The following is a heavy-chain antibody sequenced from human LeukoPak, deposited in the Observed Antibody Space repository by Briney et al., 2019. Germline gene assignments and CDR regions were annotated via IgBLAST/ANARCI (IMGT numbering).Heavy chain of an antibody. D-gene: IGHD6-6*01. V-gene: IGHV4-34*12. J-gene: IGHJ4*02. CDR1: GGSFSGYY. CDR2: VIHSGST. CDR3: AGYSGSPRYFDY. Sequence: SETLSLTCAVYGGSFSGYYWSWIRQPPGKCLEWIGEVIHSGSTNYSPSLKSRVTISLDTAKSQFSLKLTSVTAADTAVYFCAGYSGSPRYFDYWGRGTLVTVSS.